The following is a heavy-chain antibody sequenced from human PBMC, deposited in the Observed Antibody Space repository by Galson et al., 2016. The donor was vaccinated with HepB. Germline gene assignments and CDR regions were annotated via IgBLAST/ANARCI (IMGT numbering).Heavy chain of an antibody. CDR2: ISGSGGGT. CDR3: AKDRLSGHGDYSWGIFDI. CDR1: GFTFSSYA. D-gene: IGHD4-17*01. J-gene: IGHJ3*02. Sequence: SLRLSCAASGFTFSSYAMSWVRQAPGKGLEWVSAISGSGGGTYYADSVKGRFTISRDNSNNKQFLQMNSLTTEDTAIYFCAKDRLSGHGDYSWGIFDIWGRGTEVTVSS. V-gene: IGHV3-23*01.